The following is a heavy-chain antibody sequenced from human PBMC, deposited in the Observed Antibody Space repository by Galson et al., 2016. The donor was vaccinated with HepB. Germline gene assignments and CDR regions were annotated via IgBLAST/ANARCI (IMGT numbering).Heavy chain of an antibody. Sequence: SLRLSCAATGFTVSVNYMAWVRQAPGKGLEWVSVIYSGGHIDYADSVKGRFSISSDNSKNALYLQMDSLRADDTAVYYCASNLVATAIDAFDIWGQGTMVTVSS. CDR2: IYSGGHI. D-gene: IGHD2-21*02. V-gene: IGHV3-53*01. CDR3: ASNLVATAIDAFDI. J-gene: IGHJ3*02. CDR1: GFTVSVNY.